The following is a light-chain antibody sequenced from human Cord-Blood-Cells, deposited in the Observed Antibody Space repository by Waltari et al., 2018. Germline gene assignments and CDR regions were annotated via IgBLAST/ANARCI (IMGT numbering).Light chain of an antibody. Sequence: QSALTQPASVSGSPGQSITISCTGPSSDVGGYNYVSWYQQHPGRSPKLMIYDVSNRPSGVSNRLSGSKSGNTASLTISGLQAEDEADYYCSSYTSSSTLVFGGGTKLTVL. CDR2: DVS. CDR3: SSYTSSSTLV. J-gene: IGLJ3*02. V-gene: IGLV2-14*01. CDR1: SSDVGGYNY.